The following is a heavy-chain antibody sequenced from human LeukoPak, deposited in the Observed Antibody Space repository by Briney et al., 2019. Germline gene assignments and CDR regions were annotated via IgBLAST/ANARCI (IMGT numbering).Heavy chain of an antibody. CDR1: GYIFTSNG. Sequence: ASVKVSCKASGYIFTSNGINWLRQAPGQRLEWMGWISPYNGNTKYAQKFQGKVTMSTDTSTSTAYMELRSLRSDDTAVYYCARDSSGFRTGPATFDPWGQGTLVTVSS. D-gene: IGHD3-22*01. J-gene: IGHJ5*02. V-gene: IGHV1-18*01. CDR2: ISPYNGNT. CDR3: ARDSSGFRTGPATFDP.